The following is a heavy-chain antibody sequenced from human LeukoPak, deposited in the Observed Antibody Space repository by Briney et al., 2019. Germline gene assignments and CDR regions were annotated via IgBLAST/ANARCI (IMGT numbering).Heavy chain of an antibody. CDR3: ARDVILGIAAAGTGWFDP. Sequence: PSETLTLTCTVSGGSISSHYWSWIRQPPGKGLEWIGYIYYSGSTNYNPSLKRRVTISVDTSKNQFSLKLSSVTAADTAVYYCARDVILGIAAAGTGWFDPWGQGTLVTVSS. CDR2: IYYSGST. D-gene: IGHD6-13*01. J-gene: IGHJ5*02. CDR1: GGSISSHY. V-gene: IGHV4-59*11.